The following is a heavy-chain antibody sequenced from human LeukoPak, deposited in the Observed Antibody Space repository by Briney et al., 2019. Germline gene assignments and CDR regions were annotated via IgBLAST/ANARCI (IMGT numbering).Heavy chain of an antibody. CDR3: WGSGSYYKSEYYFDY. Sequence: SETLSLTCTVSGGSISSSSYYWGWIRQPPGKGLGWIGSIYYSGSTCYNPSLKSRVTISVDTSKNQFSLKLSSVTAADTAVYYCWGSGSYYKSEYYFDYWGQGTLVTVSS. V-gene: IGHV4-39*07. D-gene: IGHD3-10*01. CDR2: IYYSGST. J-gene: IGHJ4*02. CDR1: GGSISSSSYY.